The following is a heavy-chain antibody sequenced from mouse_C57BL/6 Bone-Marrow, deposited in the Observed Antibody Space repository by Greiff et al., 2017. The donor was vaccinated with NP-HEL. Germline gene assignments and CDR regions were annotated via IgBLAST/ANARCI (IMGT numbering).Heavy chain of an antibody. CDR2: IHPNSGST. CDR3: ARKGLLRPYWYFDV. J-gene: IGHJ1*03. Sequence: QVQLKQPGAELVKPGASVKLSCKASGYTFTSYWMHWVKQRPGQGLAWIGMIHPNSGSTNYNEKFKSKATLTVDKSSSTAYMQLSSLTSEDSAVYYCARKGLLRPYWYFDVWGTGTTVTVSS. CDR1: GYTFTSYW. D-gene: IGHD1-2*01. V-gene: IGHV1-64*01.